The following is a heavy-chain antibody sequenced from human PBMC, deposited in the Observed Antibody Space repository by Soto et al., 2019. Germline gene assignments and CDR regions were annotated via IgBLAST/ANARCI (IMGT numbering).Heavy chain of an antibody. CDR1: GGSISSGGYY. V-gene: IGHV4-31*11. J-gene: IGHJ4*02. CDR2: IYYSGST. Sequence: PSETLSLTCAVSGGSISSGGYYWSWIRQHPGKGLEWIGYIYYSGSTYYNPSLKSRVTISVDTSKNQFSLKLSSVTAADTAVYYCASNRAVAGDFDYWGQGTLVTVSS. D-gene: IGHD6-19*01. CDR3: ASNRAVAGDFDY.